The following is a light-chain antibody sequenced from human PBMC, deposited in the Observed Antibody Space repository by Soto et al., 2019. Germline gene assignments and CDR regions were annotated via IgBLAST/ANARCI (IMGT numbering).Light chain of an antibody. CDR1: SSDVGGYKY. J-gene: IGLJ2*01. CDR2: EVS. Sequence: QPASVSGSPGQSITISRTGTSSDVGGYKYVSWYQQHPDKAPKLIIFEVSNRPSGISSRFSGSKSGNTASLTISGLQAEDEADYYCASYTSSSTSVIFGRGTKLTVL. V-gene: IGLV2-14*01. CDR3: ASYTSSSTSVI.